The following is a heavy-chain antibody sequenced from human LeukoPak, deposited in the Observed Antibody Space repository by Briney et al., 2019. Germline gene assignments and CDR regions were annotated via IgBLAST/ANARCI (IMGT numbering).Heavy chain of an antibody. V-gene: IGHV3-64*01. D-gene: IGHD1-26*01. CDR2: ITSNGRKT. CDR1: GFTFSSYS. Sequence: GSLRLSCAASGFTFSSYSMHWVRQAPGKGLEYVAAITSNGRKTYYANSVTGRFTISRDNSKNTLYLQMGSLRPEDMAMYYCARWGGNYPFDYWGQGTLVTVSS. CDR3: ARWGGNYPFDY. J-gene: IGHJ4*02.